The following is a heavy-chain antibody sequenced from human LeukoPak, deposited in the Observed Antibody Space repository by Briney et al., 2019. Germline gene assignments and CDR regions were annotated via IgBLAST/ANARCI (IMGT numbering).Heavy chain of an antibody. D-gene: IGHD1-26*01. CDR3: ARGEFRFRGSYLDY. V-gene: IGHV3-33*01. CDR1: GFTFSSYG. CDR2: IWYDGSNK. Sequence: GGSLRLSCAASGFTFSSYGMHWVRQAPGKGLEWVAVIWYDGSNKYYADSVKGRFTISRDNSKNTLYLQMNSLRAEDTAVYYCARGEFRFRGSYLDYWGQGTLVTVSS. J-gene: IGHJ4*02.